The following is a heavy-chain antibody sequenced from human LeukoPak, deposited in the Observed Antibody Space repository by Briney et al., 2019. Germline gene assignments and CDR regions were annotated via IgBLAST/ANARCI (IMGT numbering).Heavy chain of an antibody. J-gene: IGHJ5*02. CDR1: GFTFSSYA. CDR2: IKQDGSEK. Sequence: GGSLRLSCAASGFTFSSYAMSWVRQAPGKGLEWVANIKQDGSEKYYVDSVKGRFTISRDNAKNSLYLQMNSLRAEDTAVYYCARGFGRPWGRGTLVTVSS. CDR3: ARGFGRP. D-gene: IGHD3-16*01. V-gene: IGHV3-7*01.